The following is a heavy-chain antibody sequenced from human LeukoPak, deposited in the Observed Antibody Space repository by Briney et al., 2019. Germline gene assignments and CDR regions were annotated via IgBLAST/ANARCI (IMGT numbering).Heavy chain of an antibody. J-gene: IGHJ4*02. V-gene: IGHV3-74*01. Sequence: GGSLRLSCAASGFTFSSYWMHWVRQAPGKGLVWVSRINSDGSSTSYADSVKGRFTISRDNAKDTLYLQMNSLRAEDTAVYYCAGVSSPYYDFWSGYSTLDYWGQGTLVTVSS. CDR3: AGVSSPYYDFWSGYSTLDY. CDR2: INSDGSST. CDR1: GFTFSSYW. D-gene: IGHD3-3*01.